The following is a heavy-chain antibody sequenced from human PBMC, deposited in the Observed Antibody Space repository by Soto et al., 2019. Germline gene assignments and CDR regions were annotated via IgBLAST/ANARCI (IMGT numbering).Heavy chain of an antibody. V-gene: IGHV4-34*01. D-gene: IGHD3-22*01. CDR3: ARGRYYDSSGHPQLYYYYYYGMDV. CDR1: GGSFSGYY. J-gene: IGHJ6*02. CDR2: INHSGST. Sequence: SETLSLTCAVYGGSFSGYYWSWIRQPPGKGLEWIGEINHSGSTNYNPSLKSRVTISVDTSKNQFSLKLSSVTAADTAVYYCARGRYYDSSGHPQLYYYYYYGMDVWGQGTTVTVSS.